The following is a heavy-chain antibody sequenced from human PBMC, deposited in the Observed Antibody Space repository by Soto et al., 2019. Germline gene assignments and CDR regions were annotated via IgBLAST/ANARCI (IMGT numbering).Heavy chain of an antibody. D-gene: IGHD6-19*01. CDR3: ARDREAGYNFYYGMDV. Sequence: ETLSLTCSVSGADINTYSWTWIRQPAGKGLEWIGRIYTSASINYNPSLRGRATLSVDTSTNQVSLKLASVTAADTAVYYCARDREAGYNFYYGMDVWGQGTTVTVSS. CDR2: IYTSASI. V-gene: IGHV4-4*07. CDR1: GADINTYS. J-gene: IGHJ6*02.